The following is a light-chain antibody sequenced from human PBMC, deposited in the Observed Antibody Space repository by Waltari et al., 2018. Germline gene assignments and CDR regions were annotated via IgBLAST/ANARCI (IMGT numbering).Light chain of an antibody. Sequence: EIVMTQSPAALSASPGERATLSCRASQSISNNLAWYQHKPGQPPRLLITGESTRATGVPARFSGSGSGTEFTLTISSLQSEDSAIYFCQQYNTWPPSTFGQGTKLEIK. CDR3: QQYNTWPPST. CDR1: QSISNN. V-gene: IGKV3-15*01. J-gene: IGKJ2*02. CDR2: GES.